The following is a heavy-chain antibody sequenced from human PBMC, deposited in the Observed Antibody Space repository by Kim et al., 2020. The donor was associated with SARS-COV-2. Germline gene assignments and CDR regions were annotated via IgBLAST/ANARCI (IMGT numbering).Heavy chain of an antibody. Sequence: ADSVKAPFTISIDNSKNTLYLQMTSLRAEDTAVYYCAKDRSSSSFYGMDVWGQGTTVTVSS. V-gene: IGHV3-33*06. D-gene: IGHD6-13*01. CDR3: AKDRSSSSFYGMDV. J-gene: IGHJ6*02.